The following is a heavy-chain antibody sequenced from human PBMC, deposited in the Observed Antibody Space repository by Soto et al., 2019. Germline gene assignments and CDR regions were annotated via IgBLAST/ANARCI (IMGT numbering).Heavy chain of an antibody. V-gene: IGHV3-30*18. CDR1: GFTFSSYG. CDR3: AKDPLDSSGYLWYFDL. D-gene: IGHD3-22*01. CDR2: ISYDGSNK. Sequence: QVQLVESGGGVVQPGRSLRLSCAASGFTFSSYGMHWVRQAPGKGLEWVAVISYDGSNKYYADSVKGRFTISRDNSKNTLYLQMNSLRAEDTAVYYCAKDPLDSSGYLWYFDLWGRGTLVTVSS. J-gene: IGHJ2*01.